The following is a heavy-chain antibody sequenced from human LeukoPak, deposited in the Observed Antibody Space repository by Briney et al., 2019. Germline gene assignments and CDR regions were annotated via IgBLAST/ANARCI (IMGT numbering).Heavy chain of an antibody. V-gene: IGHV3-21*06. J-gene: IGHJ4*02. D-gene: IGHD3-3*01. Sequence: GGSLRLSCAASGFTFSTYSMTWVRQAPGKGLEWVSSIPGNSRYMYYADSVKGRSTISRDNARNSVFLQMSSLTAEDTAVYYCARGGAFGVDRNDYWGQGTLVTVSS. CDR3: ARGGAFGVDRNDY. CDR1: GFTFSTYS. CDR2: IPGNSRYM.